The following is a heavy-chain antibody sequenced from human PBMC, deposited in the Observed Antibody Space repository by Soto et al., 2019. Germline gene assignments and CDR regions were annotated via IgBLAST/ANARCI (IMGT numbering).Heavy chain of an antibody. D-gene: IGHD2-15*01. CDR2: ISYDGSNK. CDR1: GFTFSSYG. J-gene: IGHJ4*02. CDR3: AKDGPGYCSGGSCHDYFDY. Sequence: QVQLVESGGGVVQPGRSLRLSCAASGFTFSSYGMHWVRQAPGKGLEWVAVISYDGSNKYYADSVKGRFTISRDNSKNTLYLQMNSLSAEDTAVYYCAKDGPGYCSGGSCHDYFDYWGQGTLVTVSS. V-gene: IGHV3-30*18.